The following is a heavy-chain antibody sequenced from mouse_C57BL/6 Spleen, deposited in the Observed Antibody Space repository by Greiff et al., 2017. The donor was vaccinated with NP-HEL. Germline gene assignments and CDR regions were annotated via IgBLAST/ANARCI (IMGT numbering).Heavy chain of an antibody. CDR3: ASRGYYGSSYAMDY. CDR2: IYPRSGNT. D-gene: IGHD1-1*01. J-gene: IGHJ4*01. Sequence: QVQLKQSGAELARPGASVKLSCKASGYTFTSYGISWVKQRTGQGLEWIGEIYPRSGNTYYNEKFKGKATLTADKSSSTAYMELRSLTSEDSAVYFCASRGYYGSSYAMDYWGQGTSVTVSS. CDR1: GYTFTSYG. V-gene: IGHV1-81*01.